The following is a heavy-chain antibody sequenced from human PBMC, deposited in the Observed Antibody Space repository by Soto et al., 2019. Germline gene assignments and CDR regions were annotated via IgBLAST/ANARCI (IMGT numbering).Heavy chain of an antibody. CDR3: ARHKKYSSPLYYYYGMDV. D-gene: IGHD6-6*01. CDR1: GYSFTSYW. J-gene: IGHJ6*02. CDR2: IYPGDSDT. Sequence: GESLKIYCKGSGYSFTSYWIGWVRQMPGKGLEWMGIIYPGDSDTRYSPSFQGQVTISADKSISTAYLQWSSLKASDTAMYYCARHKKYSSPLYYYYGMDVWGQGTTVTVSS. V-gene: IGHV5-51*01.